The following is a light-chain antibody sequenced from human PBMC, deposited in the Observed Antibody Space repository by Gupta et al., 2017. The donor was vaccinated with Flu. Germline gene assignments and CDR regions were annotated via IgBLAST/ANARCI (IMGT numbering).Light chain of an antibody. CDR1: QSLVYSDGNTV. CDR3: MQGAHWPWA. CDR2: LFS. Sequence: DVVMTQSPLSLPVALGQPASISCRSSQSLVYSDGNTVLHWFQQRPGQSPRRLIYLFSHRDSGVPDRFSGSGSGTDFTLKISRVEAEDVGVYFCMQGAHWPWAFGQGTKVEIK. J-gene: IGKJ1*01. V-gene: IGKV2-30*01.